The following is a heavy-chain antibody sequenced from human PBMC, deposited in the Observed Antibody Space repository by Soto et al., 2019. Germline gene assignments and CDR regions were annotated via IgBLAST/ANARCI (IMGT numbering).Heavy chain of an antibody. CDR1: GYTFTSYD. CDR3: ARGHAPAGAFDY. Sequence: QVQLVQSGAEVKKPGASVKVSCKASGYTFTSYDINWVRQATGQGLEWMGWMNPNSGNTGYAQKFQGRVTMTRNTSISTAYMELSSLKTEDTAVYYCARGHAPAGAFDYWGQGTLVTVSS. CDR2: MNPNSGNT. J-gene: IGHJ4*02. D-gene: IGHD6-19*01. V-gene: IGHV1-8*01.